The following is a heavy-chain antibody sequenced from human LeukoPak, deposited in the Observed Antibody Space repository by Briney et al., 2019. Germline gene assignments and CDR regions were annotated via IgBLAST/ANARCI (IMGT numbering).Heavy chain of an antibody. V-gene: IGHV3-48*03. Sequence: GGSLRLSCAASGFTFSSYEMNWVRQAPGKGLDWVSYISSSGSTIYYADSVKGRFTISRDNAKNSLYLQMNSLRAEDTAVYYCARDLRSVPRHCSSTSCYLYYYYGMDVWGQGTTVTVSS. D-gene: IGHD2-2*01. CDR2: ISSSGSTI. CDR1: GFTFSSYE. CDR3: ARDLRSVPRHCSSTSCYLYYYYGMDV. J-gene: IGHJ6*02.